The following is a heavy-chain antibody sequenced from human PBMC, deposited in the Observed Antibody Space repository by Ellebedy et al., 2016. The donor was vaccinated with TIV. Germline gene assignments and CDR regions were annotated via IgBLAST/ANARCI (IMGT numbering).Heavy chain of an antibody. D-gene: IGHD3-10*01. V-gene: IGHV3-66*01. CDR3: ARDAYYGHFDY. J-gene: IGHJ4*02. CDR2: IYSGGST. CDR1: GFTVSSNY. Sequence: GESLKISCAASGFTVSSNYMSWVRQAPGKGLEWVSVIYSGGSTYYADSVKGRFTISRDNSKNTLYLQMNSLRAEDTAVYYCARDAYYGHFDYWGQGTLVTVSS.